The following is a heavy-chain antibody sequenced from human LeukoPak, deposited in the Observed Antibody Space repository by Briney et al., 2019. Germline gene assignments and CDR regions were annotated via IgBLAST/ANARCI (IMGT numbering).Heavy chain of an antibody. J-gene: IGHJ4*02. CDR3: ARAPGVVPAAIDY. CDR1: GFTFSSYS. V-gene: IGHV3-21*01. Sequence: GGSLRLSCAASGFTFSSYSMNWVRQAPGKGLEWVSSISSSSSYIYYADSVKGRFTISRDNAKNSLYLQMNSLRAEDTAVYYCARAPGVVPAAIDYWGQGTLVTVS. D-gene: IGHD2-2*01. CDR2: ISSSSSYI.